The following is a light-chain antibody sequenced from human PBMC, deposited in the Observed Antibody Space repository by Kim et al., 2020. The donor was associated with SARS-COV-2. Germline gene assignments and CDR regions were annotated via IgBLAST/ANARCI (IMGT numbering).Light chain of an antibody. CDR1: QDISSS. Sequence: GNRVTITCRASQDISSSLAWYQQKPGKAPKLLIYGASNLPSGVPSRFSGSGSGTDFTLTISTLQPEDFGTYYCQQGYSTFGQGTKLEI. V-gene: IGKV1-39*01. CDR3: QQGYST. CDR2: GAS. J-gene: IGKJ2*01.